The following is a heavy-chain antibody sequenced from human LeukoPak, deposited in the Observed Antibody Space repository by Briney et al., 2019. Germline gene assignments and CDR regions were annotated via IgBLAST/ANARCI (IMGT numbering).Heavy chain of an antibody. Sequence: GGSLRLSCAASGFTFSNYGMSWVRQAPGKGLEWVSAIGSSGGSKYYTDSAKGRFTVSRDNSKNTLYLEMNSLRAEDTAVYYCASLISGTGTVNWGQGTLVTVSS. CDR3: ASLISGTGTVN. J-gene: IGHJ4*02. CDR2: IGSSGGSK. CDR1: GFTFSNYG. D-gene: IGHD6-13*01. V-gene: IGHV3-23*01.